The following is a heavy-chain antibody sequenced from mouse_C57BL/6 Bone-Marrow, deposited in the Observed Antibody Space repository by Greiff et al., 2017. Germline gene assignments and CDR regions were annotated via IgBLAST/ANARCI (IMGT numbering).Heavy chain of an antibody. V-gene: IGHV3-3*01. CDR1: GFSINSDCY. CDR3: ARGGNCYDYDGSWFAY. Sequence: VQLKESGPSLVRPSQTLSLTCTVTGFSINSDCYWIWIRQFPGNKLEYIGYTFYSGITYYNPSLESRTYITRDTSKNQFSLKLSSVTTEDTATYYCARGGNCYDYDGSWFAYWGQGTLVTVSA. CDR2: TFYSGIT. J-gene: IGHJ3*01. D-gene: IGHD2-4*01.